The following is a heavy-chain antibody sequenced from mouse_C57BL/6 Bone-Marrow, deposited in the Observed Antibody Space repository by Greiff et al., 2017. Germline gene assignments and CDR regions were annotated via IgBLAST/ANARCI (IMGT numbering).Heavy chain of an antibody. J-gene: IGHJ2*01. CDR1: GYTFTSYW. CDR3: ARSLGTSY. CDR2: IDPSDSYT. D-gene: IGHD3-1*01. V-gene: IGHV1-59*01. Sequence: QVQLQQPGAELVRPGPSVKLSCKASGYTFTSYWMHWVKQRPGQGLEWIGVIDPSDSYTNYNQKFKGKATLTVDTSSSKAYMQLSSLTSEDSAFYYCARSLGTSYWGQGTTLTVSS.